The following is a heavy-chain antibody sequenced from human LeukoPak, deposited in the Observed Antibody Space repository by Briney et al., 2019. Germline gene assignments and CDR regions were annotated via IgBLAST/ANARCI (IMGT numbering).Heavy chain of an antibody. CDR2: IIPIFGTA. CDR1: GGTFSSYA. Sequence: SVKVSCKASGGTFSSYAISWVRQAPGQGLEWMGGIIPIFGTANYAQKFQGRVTITADESTSTAFMELSSLRSEDTAVYYCARSPVRCSGGSCYGDYYFDYWGQGTLVTVSS. V-gene: IGHV1-69*13. D-gene: IGHD2-15*01. J-gene: IGHJ4*02. CDR3: ARSPVRCSGGSCYGDYYFDY.